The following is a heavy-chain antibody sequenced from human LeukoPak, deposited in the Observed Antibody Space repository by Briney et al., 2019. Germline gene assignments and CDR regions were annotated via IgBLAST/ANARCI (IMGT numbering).Heavy chain of an antibody. CDR3: ARGGARDSGYERGSYYMDV. D-gene: IGHD5-12*01. CDR2: INSDGSST. V-gene: IGHV3-74*01. J-gene: IGHJ6*03. Sequence: PGGSLRLSCAASGFTFSSYWMHWVRQAPGKGLVWVSRINSDGSSTSYADSVKGRFTISRDNAKNTLYLQMNSLRAEDTAVYYCARGGARDSGYERGSYYMDVWAKGTTVTVSS. CDR1: GFTFSSYW.